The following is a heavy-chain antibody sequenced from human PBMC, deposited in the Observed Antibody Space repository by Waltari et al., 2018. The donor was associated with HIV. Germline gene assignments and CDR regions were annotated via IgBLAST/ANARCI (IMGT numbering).Heavy chain of an antibody. CDR2: MNPHRGTT. J-gene: IGHJ4*02. CDR1: GYTFTSHD. D-gene: IGHD1-26*01. CDR3: ARVRRPSGSYYLSY. V-gene: IGHV1-8*01. Sequence: QVQLEQSGAEVKKPGASVKVSCKASGYTFTSHDIFWVRQATGQGLEWMGWMNPHRGTTAYAQKFQGRVTMTRNTSITTAYMELSSLRSEDTAVYYCARVRRPSGSYYLSYWGQGTLVTVSS.